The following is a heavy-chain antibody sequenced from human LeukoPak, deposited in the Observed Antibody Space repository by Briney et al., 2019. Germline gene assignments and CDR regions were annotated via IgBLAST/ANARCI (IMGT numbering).Heavy chain of an antibody. CDR2: IYYSGST. D-gene: IGHD6-13*01. Sequence: SETLSLTCTVSGGSISSYYWTWIRQPPGKGLEWIGYIYYSGSTNYNPSLKSRVTISVDTSKNQFSLKLSSVTAADTAVYYCAREGYSSSWYYFDHWGQGTLVTVSS. CDR1: GGSISSYY. CDR3: AREGYSSSWYYFDH. J-gene: IGHJ4*02. V-gene: IGHV4-59*01.